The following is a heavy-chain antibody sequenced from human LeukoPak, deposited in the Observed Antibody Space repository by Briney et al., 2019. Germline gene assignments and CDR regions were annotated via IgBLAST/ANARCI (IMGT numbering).Heavy chain of an antibody. CDR1: GYTLTELS. CDR2: FDPEDGET. V-gene: IGHV1-24*01. D-gene: IGHD2-21*02. J-gene: IGHJ4*02. Sequence: ASVKVSCKVSGYTLTELSMHWVRQAPGKGLEWMGGFDPEDGETIYAQKFQGRVTMTEDTSTDTAYMELSSLRSEDTAVYYCAGGRIQGGGPAYCGGDCYPPDYWGQGTLVTVSS. CDR3: AGGRIQGGGPAYCGGDCYPPDY.